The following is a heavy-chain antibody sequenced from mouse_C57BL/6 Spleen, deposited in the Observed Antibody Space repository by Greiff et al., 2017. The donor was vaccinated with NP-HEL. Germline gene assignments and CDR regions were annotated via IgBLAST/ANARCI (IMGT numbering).Heavy chain of an antibody. CDR2: IYPGNSDT. CDR3: TRVEENYYSNSWFAY. J-gene: IGHJ3*01. D-gene: IGHD2-5*01. V-gene: IGHV1-5*01. CDR1: GYTFTSYW. Sequence: VQLQQSGTVLARPGASVKMSCKTSGYTFTSYWMHWVKQRPGQGLEWIGAIYPGNSDTSYNQKFKGKAKLTAVTSASTAYMELSSLTNEDSAVYYCTRVEENYYSNSWFAYWGQGTLVTVSA.